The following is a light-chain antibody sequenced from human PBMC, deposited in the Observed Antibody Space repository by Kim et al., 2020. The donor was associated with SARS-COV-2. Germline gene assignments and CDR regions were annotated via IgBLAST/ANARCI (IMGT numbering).Light chain of an antibody. J-gene: IGLJ2*01. Sequence: SSELTQDPAVSVALGQTVRITCQGDSLRSYYATWYQQKPSQAPVLVIYGRNNWPSGIPDRFSGSSSGNTASLTISGAQAEDEADFYCQSRDSGGRVVFGGGTQLTVL. CDR1: SLRSYY. CDR2: GRN. V-gene: IGLV3-19*01. CDR3: QSRDSGGRVV.